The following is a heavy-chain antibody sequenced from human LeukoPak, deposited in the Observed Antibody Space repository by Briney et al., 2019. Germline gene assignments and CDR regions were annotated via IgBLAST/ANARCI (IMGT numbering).Heavy chain of an antibody. J-gene: IGHJ5*02. Sequence: PSETLSLTCTVSGGSISSGGYYWSWIRQHPGKGLEWIGYIYYSGSTYYNPSLKSRVTISVDTSKNQFSLKLSSVTAADTAVYYCARLRWKNNWFDPWGQGTLVTVSS. V-gene: IGHV4-31*03. CDR3: ARLRWKNNWFDP. D-gene: IGHD4-23*01. CDR2: IYYSGST. CDR1: GGSISSGGYY.